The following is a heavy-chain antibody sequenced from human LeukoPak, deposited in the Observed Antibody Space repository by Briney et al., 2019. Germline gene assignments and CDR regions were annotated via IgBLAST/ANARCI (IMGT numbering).Heavy chain of an antibody. Sequence: PSETLSLTCTVSGGSISSYYWSWIRQPPGKGLEWIGYIYYSGSTNYNPSLKSRVTISVDTSKNQFSLKLSSVTAADTAVYYCARRVPLYGDSYYYYGMGVWGQGTTVTVSS. V-gene: IGHV4-59*08. J-gene: IGHJ6*02. CDR2: IYYSGST. CDR3: ARRVPLYGDSYYYYGMGV. CDR1: GGSISSYY. D-gene: IGHD4-17*01.